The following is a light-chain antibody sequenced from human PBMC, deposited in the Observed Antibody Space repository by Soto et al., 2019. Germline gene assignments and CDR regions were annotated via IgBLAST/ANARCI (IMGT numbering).Light chain of an antibody. Sequence: QSALTQPASVSGSPGQWITISCTGTSSDIGTYNYVSWYQLHPGKAPKLMIYGVTNRPSGVSNRFSGSKSGNTASLTISGLQVEDETDYYCSSYTSSNSYVFGTGTKVTVL. CDR3: SSYTSSNSYV. CDR1: SSDIGTYNY. V-gene: IGLV2-14*03. J-gene: IGLJ1*01. CDR2: GVT.